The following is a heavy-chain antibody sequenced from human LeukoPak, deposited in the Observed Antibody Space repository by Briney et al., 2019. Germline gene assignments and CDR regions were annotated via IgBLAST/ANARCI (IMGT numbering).Heavy chain of an antibody. CDR2: IIPILGIA. Sequence: SVNVSCKASVCTFSRYAISWVRQAPGQRLEWLGRIIPILGIANYAQKFQGRVTITADKSTSTAYMELSSLRSEDTAVYYCASFYYDSSGYPSAFDYWGQGTLVTVSS. CDR3: ASFYYDSSGYPSAFDY. V-gene: IGHV1-69*04. D-gene: IGHD3-22*01. CDR1: VCTFSRYA. J-gene: IGHJ4*02.